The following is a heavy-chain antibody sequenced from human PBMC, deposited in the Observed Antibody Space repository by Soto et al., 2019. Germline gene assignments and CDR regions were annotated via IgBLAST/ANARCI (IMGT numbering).Heavy chain of an antibody. V-gene: IGHV3-21*06. CDR3: VRENEMAGATSAFEY. CDR2: IDARSNYI. D-gene: IGHD1-26*01. J-gene: IGHJ4*02. CDR1: GFRFNSYS. Sequence: LGGSLRLSCEASGFRFNSYSMNWVRQAPQKGLEWVSLIDARSNYIYYADSVKGRFTISRDNARNSLYLQMDSLRVEDTAVYYCVRENEMAGATSAFEYWGQGTPVTVSS.